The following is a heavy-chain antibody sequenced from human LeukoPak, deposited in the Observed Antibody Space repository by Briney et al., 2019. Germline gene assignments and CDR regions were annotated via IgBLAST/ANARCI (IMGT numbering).Heavy chain of an antibody. CDR1: GFTFSNYW. CDR2: IKQDGSEK. Sequence: GGSLRLSCAASGFTFSNYWMTWVRQAPGKGLEWVANIKQDGSEKYYVDSVKGRFTISRDNAKNSVYLQMNILEVEDTAVYYCARDGDITLTGVIRGGDALDMWGRGTMVTVSS. D-gene: IGHD3-10*01. J-gene: IGHJ3*02. V-gene: IGHV3-7*01. CDR3: ARDGDITLTGVIRGGDALDM.